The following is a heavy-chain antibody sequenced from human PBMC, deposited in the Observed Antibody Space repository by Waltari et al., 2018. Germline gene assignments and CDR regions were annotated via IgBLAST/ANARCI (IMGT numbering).Heavy chain of an antibody. CDR1: GGSISSYY. J-gene: IGHJ5*02. CDR2: IYTSGST. D-gene: IGHD2-2*01. CDR3: ARDPVGYCSSTSCYVSWFDP. Sequence: QVQLQESGPGLVKPSETLSLTCTVSGGSISSYYWSWIRQPAGQGREWIGRIYTSGSTNYNPSLKSRVTMSVDTSKNQFSLKLSSVTAADTAVYYCARDPVGYCSSTSCYVSWFDPWGQGTLVTVSS. V-gene: IGHV4-4*07.